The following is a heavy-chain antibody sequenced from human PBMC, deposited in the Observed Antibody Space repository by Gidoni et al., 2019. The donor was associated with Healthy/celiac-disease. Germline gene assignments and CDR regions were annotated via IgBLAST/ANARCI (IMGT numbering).Heavy chain of an antibody. Sequence: QLVQSGAEVKKPGASVKVSCKASGYTFPSYGISWVRQAPGQGLEWMGWISAYNGNTNYAQKLQGRVTMTTDTSTSTAYMELRSLRSDDTAVYYCARLRRPLKDGNSYYFDYWGQGTLVTVSS. CDR3: ARLRRPLKDGNSYYFDY. J-gene: IGHJ4*02. D-gene: IGHD4-17*01. CDR1: GYTFPSYG. CDR2: ISAYNGNT. V-gene: IGHV1-18*01.